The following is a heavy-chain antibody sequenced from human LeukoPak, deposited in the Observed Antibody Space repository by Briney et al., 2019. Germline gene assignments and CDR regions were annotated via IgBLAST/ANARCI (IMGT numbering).Heavy chain of an antibody. J-gene: IGHJ6*03. CDR1: GLTFSSHA. CDR3: ASLQLLSPYYYYYMDV. D-gene: IGHD2-2*01. CDR2: IVSNGGNT. V-gene: IGHV3-64*02. Sequence: GGSLRLSCAASGLTFSSHAMHWVRQAPGKGLEYVSAIVSNGGNTYYADSVRGRFTISRDNSKDTVYLQMGSLRPEDTAVYYCASLQLLSPYYYYYMDVWGKGTTVTVSS.